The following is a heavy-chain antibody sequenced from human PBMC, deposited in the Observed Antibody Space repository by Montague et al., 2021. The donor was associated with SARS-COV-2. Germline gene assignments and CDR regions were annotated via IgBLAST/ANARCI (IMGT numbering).Heavy chain of an antibody. CDR1: GGSFSSYY. J-gene: IGHJ5*02. Sequence: SETLSLTCAVSGGSFSSYYWSWIRQPPGKGLEWIAEINHSGSSNYNPSLKSRVTTSVDTSKNQFSLKLTSVIAADTAVYYCARGPRITMIVVVITDIWFDPWGQGTLVTVSS. D-gene: IGHD3-22*01. CDR3: ARGPRITMIVVVITDIWFDP. V-gene: IGHV4-34*01. CDR2: INHSGSS.